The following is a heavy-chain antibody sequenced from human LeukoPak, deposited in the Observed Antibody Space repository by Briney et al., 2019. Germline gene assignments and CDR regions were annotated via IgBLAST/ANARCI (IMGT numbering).Heavy chain of an antibody. CDR1: GGSFSGYY. CDR2: INHVGST. J-gene: IGHJ4*02. Sequence: PSETLSLTCAVYGGSFSGYYWSWIRQPPGKGLEWIGEINHVGSTNYNPSLKSRATISVDTSKNQFSLKLSSVTAADTAVYYCARLSGYCNGGSCHRDYWGQGTLVTVSS. D-gene: IGHD2-15*01. V-gene: IGHV4-34*01. CDR3: ARLSGYCNGGSCHRDY.